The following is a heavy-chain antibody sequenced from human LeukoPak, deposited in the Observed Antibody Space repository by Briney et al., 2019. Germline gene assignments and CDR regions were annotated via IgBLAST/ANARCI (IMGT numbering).Heavy chain of an antibody. CDR3: ARDAPYYDFWSGYPKTNYYYYGMDV. Sequence: PGGSLRLSCAASGFTFSSYAMHWVRQAPGKGLEWVAVISYDGSNKYYADSVKGRFTISRDNSKNTLYLQMNSLRAGDTAVYYCARDAPYYDFWSGYPKTNYYYYGMDVWGQGTTVTVSS. J-gene: IGHJ6*02. CDR2: ISYDGSNK. CDR1: GFTFSSYA. D-gene: IGHD3-3*01. V-gene: IGHV3-30-3*01.